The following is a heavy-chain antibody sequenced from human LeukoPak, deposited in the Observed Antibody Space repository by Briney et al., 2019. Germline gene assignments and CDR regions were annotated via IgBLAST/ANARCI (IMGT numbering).Heavy chain of an antibody. J-gene: IGHJ4*02. D-gene: IGHD2-15*01. CDR1: GFTFRTCG. V-gene: IGHV3-30*02. CDR2: MSSDAIKT. CDR3: AKDHAGSGRAFES. Sequence: PGGSLRLSCETSGFTFRTCGVHWVRQAPREGLGCVTFMSSDAIKTYYADSVKGRFSISRDSSKDTLYLQMNSLRAEDTAVYYCAKDHAGSGRAFESWGQGTLVTVSS.